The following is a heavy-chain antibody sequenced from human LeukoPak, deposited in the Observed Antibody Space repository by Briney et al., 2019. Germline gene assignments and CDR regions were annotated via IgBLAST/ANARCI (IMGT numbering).Heavy chain of an antibody. CDR3: ARHSDSSSGYNWFDP. J-gene: IGHJ5*02. D-gene: IGHD6-13*01. CDR1: GGSISSYY. CDR2: MYYSGSS. Sequence: PSETLSLTCTVSGGSISSYYWSWIRQPPGKGLEWIGYMYYSGSSNYNPSLKSRVTISIDTSKNQFSLRLSSVTAADTAVYYCARHSDSSSGYNWFDPWGQGTLVTVSS. V-gene: IGHV4-59*08.